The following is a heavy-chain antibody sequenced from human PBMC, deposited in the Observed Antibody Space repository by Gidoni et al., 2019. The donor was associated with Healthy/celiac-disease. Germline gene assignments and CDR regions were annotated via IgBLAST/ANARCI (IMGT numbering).Heavy chain of an antibody. D-gene: IGHD6-19*01. CDR2: INPSGGST. J-gene: IGHJ3*02. CDR1: GYTFTSYY. CDR3: ARARGWRDAFDI. Sequence: QVQLVQSGAEVKKPGASVKVSCKASGYTFTSYYMHWVRQAPGQWLEWMGIINPSGGSTSYAQKFQGRVTMTRDTSTSTVYMELSSLRSEDTAVYYCARARGWRDAFDIWGQGTMVTVSS. V-gene: IGHV1-46*03.